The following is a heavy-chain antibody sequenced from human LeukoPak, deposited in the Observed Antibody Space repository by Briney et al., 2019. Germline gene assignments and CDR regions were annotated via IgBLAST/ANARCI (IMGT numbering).Heavy chain of an antibody. CDR1: GFTFDDHG. Sequence: GGSLRLSRAASGFTFDDHGMSWVRQAPGKGLEWVSHINWNGASIGYADSVRGRFTISRDNAKTSLYLQMNSLRAEDTALYYCARHIAVAGTNWFDPWGQGTLVTVSS. D-gene: IGHD6-13*01. J-gene: IGHJ5*02. CDR3: ARHIAVAGTNWFDP. CDR2: INWNGASI. V-gene: IGHV3-20*04.